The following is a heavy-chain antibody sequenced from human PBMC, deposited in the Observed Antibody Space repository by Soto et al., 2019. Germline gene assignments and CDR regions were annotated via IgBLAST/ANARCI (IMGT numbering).Heavy chain of an antibody. CDR3: ARDAPETAPY. D-gene: IGHD2-2*01. J-gene: IGHJ4*02. CDR2: INYRGST. CDR1: GGSISNGDYY. V-gene: IGHV4-31*03. Sequence: QVQLQESGPGLVKPSQTLSLTCTVSGGSISNGDYYWNWIRQHPEKGLEWIGYINYRGSTFYNPSLKSRIIISVEKSKNLCSLKLSSVTAADTAVYYCARDAPETAPYWGQGTLVTVSS.